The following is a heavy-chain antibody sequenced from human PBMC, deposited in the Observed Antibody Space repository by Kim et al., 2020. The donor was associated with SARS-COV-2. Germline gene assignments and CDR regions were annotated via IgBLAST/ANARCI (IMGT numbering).Heavy chain of an antibody. Sequence: GGSLRLSCAASGFTFSSYSMNWVRQAPGKGLEWVSSISSSSSYIYYADSVKGRFTISRDNAKNSLYLQMNSLRAEATAVYYCARDSVGGALGYWGQGTLVTVSS. CDR2: ISSSSSYI. CDR1: GFTFSSYS. J-gene: IGHJ4*02. CDR3: ARDSVGGALGY. V-gene: IGHV3-21*01. D-gene: IGHD3-16*01.